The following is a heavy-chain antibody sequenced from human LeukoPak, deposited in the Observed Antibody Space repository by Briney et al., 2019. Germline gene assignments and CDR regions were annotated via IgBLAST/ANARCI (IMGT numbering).Heavy chain of an antibody. V-gene: IGHV3-23*01. CDR2: ISGSGGST. CDR1: GFTFSSYA. CDR3: ARGATVTTAYFDY. J-gene: IGHJ4*02. D-gene: IGHD4-17*01. Sequence: GGSLRLSCAASGFTFSSYAMSWVRQAPGKGLEWVSVISGSGGSTYYGDSVKGRFTISRDNSKNTLYLQMTSLRAEDTAVYYCARGATVTTAYFDYWGQGTPVTVSS.